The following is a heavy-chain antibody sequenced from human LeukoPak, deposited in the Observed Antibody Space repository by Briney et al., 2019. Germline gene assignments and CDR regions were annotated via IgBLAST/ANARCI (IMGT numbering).Heavy chain of an antibody. J-gene: IGHJ5*02. D-gene: IGHD2-2*01. CDR3: ARGGIYCSSTSCYLDP. CDR2: MNPNSGNT. Sequence: ASMKVSCKASGYTFTSYDINWVRQATGQGLEWMGWMNPNSGNTGYAQKFQGRVTITRDTSISTAYMELSSLRSEDTAVYYCARGGIYCSSTSCYLDPWGQGTLVTVSS. CDR1: GYTFTSYD. V-gene: IGHV1-8*03.